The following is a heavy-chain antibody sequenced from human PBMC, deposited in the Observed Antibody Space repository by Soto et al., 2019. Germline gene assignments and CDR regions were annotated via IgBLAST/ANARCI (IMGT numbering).Heavy chain of an antibody. CDR3: AKATDSLTGYFDY. CDR2: ISWNSGSI. J-gene: IGHJ4*02. Sequence: EVQLVESGGGLVQPGRSLRLSCAASGFTFDDYAMHWVRQAPGKGLEWVSGISWNSGSIGYADSVKGRFTISRDNAKNSLYLQMNSLRAEDTALYYCAKATDSLTGYFDYWGQGTLVTVSS. D-gene: IGHD3-9*01. CDR1: GFTFDDYA. V-gene: IGHV3-9*01.